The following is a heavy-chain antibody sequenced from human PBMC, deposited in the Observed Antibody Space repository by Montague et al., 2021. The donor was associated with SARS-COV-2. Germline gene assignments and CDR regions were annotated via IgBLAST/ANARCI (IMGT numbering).Heavy chain of an antibody. CDR1: GGSISSGGYY. CDR2: IYYSGST. CDR3: ARVVTIFGVGDTFDY. D-gene: IGHD3-3*01. V-gene: IGHV4-31*03. J-gene: IGHJ4*02. Sequence: SLSLTCTVSGGSISSGGYYWSWIRQHPGKGLEWIGYIYYSGSTYYNPSLKSRVTISVDTSKNQFSLKLSSVTAADTAVYDCARVVTIFGVGDTFDYWGQGTLVTVSS.